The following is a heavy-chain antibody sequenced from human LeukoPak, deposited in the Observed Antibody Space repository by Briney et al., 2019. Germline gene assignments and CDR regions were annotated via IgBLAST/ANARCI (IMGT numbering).Heavy chain of an antibody. V-gene: IGHV4-34*01. D-gene: IGHD6-6*01. J-gene: IGHJ4*02. Sequence: SETLSLTCAVYGGSFSGYYWSWIRQPPGKGLEWIGEINHSGSTNYNPSLKSRVTISVDTSKNHFSLKLSSVTAADTAVYYCARSPISQGSSSSLYYFDYWGQGTLVTVSS. CDR3: ARSPISQGSSSSLYYFDY. CDR2: INHSGST. CDR1: GGSFSGYY.